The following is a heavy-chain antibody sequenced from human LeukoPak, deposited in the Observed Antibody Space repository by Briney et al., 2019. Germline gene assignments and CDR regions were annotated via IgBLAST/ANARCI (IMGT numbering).Heavy chain of an antibody. J-gene: IGHJ4*02. D-gene: IGHD3-22*01. CDR2: IYYSGST. CDR1: GGSISSYY. V-gene: IGHV4-59*08. Sequence: SETLSLTCTVSGGSISSYYWSWIRQPPGKGPEWIGYIYYSGSTNYNPSLKSRVTISVDTSKNQFSLKLSSVTAADTAVYYCARQARDYYDSSGYYDYWGQGTLVTVSS. CDR3: ARQARDYYDSSGYYDY.